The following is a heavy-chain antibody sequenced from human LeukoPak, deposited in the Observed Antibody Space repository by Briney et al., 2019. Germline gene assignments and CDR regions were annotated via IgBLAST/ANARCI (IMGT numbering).Heavy chain of an antibody. CDR1: GGSVSGYY. Sequence: SETLSLTCAVYGGSVSGYYWSWIRQPPGKGLEWSGEINHRGSTNYNPSLKSRVTISVDTSKNQFSLKLSSVTAADTAVYYCAREDYDYVWGSYRYPNWFDPWGQGTLVTVSS. CDR3: AREDYDYVWGSYRYPNWFDP. D-gene: IGHD3-16*02. V-gene: IGHV4-34*01. J-gene: IGHJ5*02. CDR2: INHRGST.